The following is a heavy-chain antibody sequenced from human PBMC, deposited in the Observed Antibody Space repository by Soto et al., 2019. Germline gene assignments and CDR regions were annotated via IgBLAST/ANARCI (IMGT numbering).Heavy chain of an antibody. CDR1: GYSISSGYY. D-gene: IGHD3-9*01. Sequence: SETLSLTCAVSGYSISSGYYWGWIRQPPGKGLEWIGSIYHSGSTYYNPSLKSRVTISVDTSKNQFSLKLSSVTAADTAVYYCARDLRYFDWFFDYWGQGTRVTVSS. CDR3: ARDLRYFDWFFDY. CDR2: IYHSGST. V-gene: IGHV4-38-2*02. J-gene: IGHJ4*02.